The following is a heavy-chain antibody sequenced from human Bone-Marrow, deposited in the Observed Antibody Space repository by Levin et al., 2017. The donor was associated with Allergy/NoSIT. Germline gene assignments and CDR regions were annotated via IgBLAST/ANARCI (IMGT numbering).Heavy chain of an antibody. D-gene: IGHD3-9*01. CDR3: ASERITLFERSDY. CDR2: IGTAGDT. V-gene: IGHV3-13*01. CDR1: GFTFSSYD. J-gene: IGHJ4*02. Sequence: GGSLRLSCAASGFTFSSYDMHWVRQATGKGLEWVSAIGTAGDTYYPGSVKGRFTISRENAKNSLYLQMNSLRAGDTAVYYCASERITLFERSDYWGQGTLVTVSS.